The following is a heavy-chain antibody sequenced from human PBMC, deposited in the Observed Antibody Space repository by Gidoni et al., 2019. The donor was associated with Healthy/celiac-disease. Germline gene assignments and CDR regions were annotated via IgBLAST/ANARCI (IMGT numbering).Heavy chain of an antibody. CDR2: ISGSGGST. CDR1: GFAFSSYA. Sequence: EVQLLEAGGGWVQPGGSLRRSCAAAGFAFSSYAMSWVRQAPGKGLEWVSAISGSGGSTYYADSVKGRFTISRDNSKNTLYLQMNSLRAEDTAVYYCAKDYYGSGSYSAYCGQGTLVTVSS. D-gene: IGHD3-10*01. J-gene: IGHJ4*02. CDR3: AKDYYGSGSYSAY. V-gene: IGHV3-23*01.